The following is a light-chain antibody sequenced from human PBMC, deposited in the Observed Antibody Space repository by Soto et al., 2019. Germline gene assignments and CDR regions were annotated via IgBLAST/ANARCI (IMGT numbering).Light chain of an antibody. V-gene: IGLV1-44*01. J-gene: IGLJ2*01. CDR3: ATWDDSLHGVV. CDR2: SNN. Sequence: QSVLTQPPSVSGTPGQRVTISCSGSSSNIGSNTVSWYQQLPGTAPKLLIYSNNQRPSGVPDRFSGSKSGTSASLAISGLQYEDEADHYCATWDDSLHGVVFGGGTKLTVL. CDR1: SSNIGSNT.